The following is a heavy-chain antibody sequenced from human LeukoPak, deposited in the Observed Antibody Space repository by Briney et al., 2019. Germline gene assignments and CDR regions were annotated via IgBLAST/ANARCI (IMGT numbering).Heavy chain of an antibody. CDR1: GFTVSSNY. D-gene: IGHD3-10*01. CDR2: IYSGGST. J-gene: IGHJ4*02. Sequence: GGSLRLSCAASGFTVSSNYMSWVRQAPGKGLEWVPVIYSGGSTYYADSVKGRFTISRDNSKNTLYLQMNSLRAEDTAVYYCATTHPMGILDYWGQGTLVTVSS. V-gene: IGHV3-53*01. CDR3: ATTHPMGILDY.